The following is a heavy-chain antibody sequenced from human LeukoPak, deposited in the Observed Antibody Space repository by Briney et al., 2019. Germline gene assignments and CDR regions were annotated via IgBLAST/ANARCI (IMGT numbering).Heavy chain of an antibody. Sequence: GGSLRLSCAASGFTFSTSWMNWVRQAPGKGLEWVANIKQDGSEKYYVDSVKGRFTISRDNAKNSLYLQMNSLRAEDTAVYYCARDLGPCSRTSCYSLAFDIWGQGTMVTVSS. D-gene: IGHD2-2*01. V-gene: IGHV3-7*01. CDR3: ARDLGPCSRTSCYSLAFDI. CDR2: IKQDGSEK. J-gene: IGHJ3*02. CDR1: GFTFSTSW.